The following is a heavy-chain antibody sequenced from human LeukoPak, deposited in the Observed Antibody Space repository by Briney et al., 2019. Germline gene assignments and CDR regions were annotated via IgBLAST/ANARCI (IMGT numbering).Heavy chain of an antibody. J-gene: IGHJ4*02. CDR3: AREPTYSSSWYTSCDY. CDR2: ITLSSSSI. Sequence: GGSLRLSCAASGFNFNNYNMKWVRPAPGQGLEWVSYITLSSSSIYYADSVKGRFTISRDNAKNSLYLQMNSLRAEDTAVYYCAREPTYSSSWYTSCDYWGQGTLVTVSS. CDR1: GFNFNNYN. D-gene: IGHD6-13*01. V-gene: IGHV3-48*01.